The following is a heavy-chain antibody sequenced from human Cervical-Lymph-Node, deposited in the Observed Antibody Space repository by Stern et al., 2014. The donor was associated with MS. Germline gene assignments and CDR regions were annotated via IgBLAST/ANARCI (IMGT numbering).Heavy chain of an antibody. Sequence: VQLVESGAEVKKPGASVNVSCKASGYTFTSYAMHWVRQAPGQRLEWIGWINAGNGNTTYSPKFQRRITITRAPSASTAYKALSSLRSEDTVVYYCARGGASSSWYYFDYWGQGTLVTVSS. D-gene: IGHD6-13*01. CDR3: ARGGASSSWYYFDY. CDR1: GYTFTSYA. CDR2: INAGNGNT. J-gene: IGHJ4*02. V-gene: IGHV1-3*01.